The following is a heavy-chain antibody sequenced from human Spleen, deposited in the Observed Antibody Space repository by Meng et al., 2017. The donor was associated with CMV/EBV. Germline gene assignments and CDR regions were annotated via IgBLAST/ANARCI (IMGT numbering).Heavy chain of an antibody. CDR2: INHSGST. V-gene: IGHV4-34*01. Sequence: QVQLQQVGAGLLKPSETLSLTCAVYGGSFSGYYWSWIRQPPGKGLEWIGEINHSGSTNYNPSLKSRVTISVDTSKNQFSLKLSSVTAADTAVYYCASGLTIFGPYDPWGQGTLVTVSS. J-gene: IGHJ5*02. CDR1: GGSFSGYY. D-gene: IGHD3-3*01. CDR3: ASGLTIFGPYDP.